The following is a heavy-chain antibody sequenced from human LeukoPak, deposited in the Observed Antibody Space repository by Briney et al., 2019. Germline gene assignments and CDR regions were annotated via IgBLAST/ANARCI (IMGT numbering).Heavy chain of an antibody. Sequence: SETLSLTCTVSGGSISSSSYYWSWIRQPPGKGLEWIGYIYYSGSTNYNPSLKSRVTISVDTSKNQFSLKLSSVTAADTAVYYCARDLYYYDSSGYLDPRGYYYGMDVWGQGTTVTVSS. CDR1: GGSISSSSYY. D-gene: IGHD3-22*01. CDR3: ARDLYYYDSSGYLDPRGYYYGMDV. V-gene: IGHV4-61*01. J-gene: IGHJ6*02. CDR2: IYYSGST.